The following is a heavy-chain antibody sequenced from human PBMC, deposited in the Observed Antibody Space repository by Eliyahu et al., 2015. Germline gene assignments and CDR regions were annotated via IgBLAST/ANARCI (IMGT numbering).Heavy chain of an antibody. CDR3: GRGVGRGTGSDYIDS. J-gene: IGHJ5*01. CDR1: GGSVDXRNW. CDR2: VYIGDYX. Sequence: QVHLQESGPRQVRPXETLSXTCAVXGGSVDXRNWWSXVRQXPEKGLEWLAEVYIGDYXEYNPSLIGRLSVSMDTSRNSFSLDVFSVTAADTAIYYCGRGVGRGTGSDYIDSWSPGTLVTVSS. V-gene: IGHV4/OR15-8*02. D-gene: IGHD1-26*01.